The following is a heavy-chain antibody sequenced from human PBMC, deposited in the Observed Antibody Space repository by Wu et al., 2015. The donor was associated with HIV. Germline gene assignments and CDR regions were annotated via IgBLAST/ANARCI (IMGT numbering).Heavy chain of an antibody. CDR1: GFTFTSST. J-gene: IGHJ4*02. Sequence: QVQLVQSGPEVKKPGTSVKVSCKASGFTFTSSTIQWVRQSRGQRLERIGWIVVASGNTNYAQEFQERVTITRAMSTSTAYMELSSLRSEDTAVYYCARSGSRYSNYLGYWGQGTLVTVSS. CDR3: ARSGSRYSNYLGY. D-gene: IGHD4-11*01. V-gene: IGHV1-58*02. CDR2: IVVASGNT.